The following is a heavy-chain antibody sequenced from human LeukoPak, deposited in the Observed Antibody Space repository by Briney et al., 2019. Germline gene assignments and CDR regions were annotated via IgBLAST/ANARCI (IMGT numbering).Heavy chain of an antibody. CDR2: ISGSGGST. Sequence: GGSLRLSCAASGFTFSSYAMSWVRQAPGKGLEWVSAISGSGGSTYYADSVKGRFTISRDNSKNTLYLQMNSLRAEDTAVYYCAKSIAARRPPLVSGLNGYWGQGTLVTVSS. V-gene: IGHV3-23*01. J-gene: IGHJ4*02. D-gene: IGHD6-6*01. CDR1: GFTFSSYA. CDR3: AKSIAARRPPLVSGLNGY.